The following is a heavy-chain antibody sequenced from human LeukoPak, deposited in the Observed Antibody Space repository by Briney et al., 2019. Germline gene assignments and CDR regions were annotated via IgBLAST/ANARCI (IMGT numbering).Heavy chain of an antibody. Sequence: GTSLRLSCAASGFTFSSYAMHWVRQAPGKGLEWVAAISYDGSNRYYADSVKGRFTISGDNSKNTLYLQMSSLRAEDTAVYFCAKVNWDDAFDIWGQGAMVTVSS. J-gene: IGHJ3*02. V-gene: IGHV3-30*04. CDR3: AKVNWDDAFDI. D-gene: IGHD7-27*01. CDR2: ISYDGSNR. CDR1: GFTFSSYA.